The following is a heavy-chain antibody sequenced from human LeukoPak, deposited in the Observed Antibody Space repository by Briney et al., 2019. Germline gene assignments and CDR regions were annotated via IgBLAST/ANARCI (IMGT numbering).Heavy chain of an antibody. CDR1: GFTFSSYG. CDR2: ISYDGSNK. D-gene: IGHD2-2*01. V-gene: IGHV3-30*18. J-gene: IGHJ4*02. CDR3: AKNIVVVPAAMPEDY. Sequence: PVGSLRLSCAASGFTFSSYGMHWVRQAPGKGLEWVAVISYDGSNKYYADSVKGRFTISRDNSKNTLYLQMNSLRAEDTAVYYCAKNIVVVPAAMPEDYWGQGTLVTVSS.